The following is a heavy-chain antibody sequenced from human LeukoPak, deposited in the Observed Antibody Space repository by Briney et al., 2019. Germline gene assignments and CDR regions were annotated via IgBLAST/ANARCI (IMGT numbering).Heavy chain of an antibody. CDR2: INWNGGST. D-gene: IGHD2-2*01. CDR3: VSFYETY. V-gene: IGHV3-20*04. Sequence: GGSLRFSCAASGFTFDDYGMSWVRQAPGKGLEWVSGINWNGGSTGYADSVKGRFTISKDNAKNTVYLQMNNLRAEDTAVYYCVSFYETYWGRGTLVTVSS. J-gene: IGHJ4*02. CDR1: GFTFDDYG.